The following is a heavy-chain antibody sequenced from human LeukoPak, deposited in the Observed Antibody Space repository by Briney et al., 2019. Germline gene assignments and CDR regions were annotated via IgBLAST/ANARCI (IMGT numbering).Heavy chain of an antibody. J-gene: IGHJ4*02. V-gene: IGHV3-30*02. CDR2: IRYDGSNK. Sequence: TGGSLRLSCAASGFTFSSYGMHWVRQAPGKGLEWVAFIRYDGSNKYYADSVKGRFTISRDNSKNTLYLQMNSLRAEDTAVYYCAKDMLAAGRHPGDYWGQGTLVTVSS. D-gene: IGHD6-13*01. CDR3: AKDMLAAGRHPGDY. CDR1: GFTFSSYG.